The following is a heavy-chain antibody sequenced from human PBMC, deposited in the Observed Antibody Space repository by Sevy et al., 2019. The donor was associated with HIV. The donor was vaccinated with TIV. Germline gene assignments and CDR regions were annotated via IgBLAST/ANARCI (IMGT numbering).Heavy chain of an antibody. Sequence: GGSLRLSCAVSGFNFKIYSMSWVRQAPGKGLEWVSTLSFGCGKINYADSVKGRFIISSDDSKNTLYLQMNSLRAEDTAVYFCAREGCTRPHDYWCQGTLVTVSS. CDR3: AREGCTRPHDY. V-gene: IGHV3-23*01. CDR1: GFNFKIYS. CDR2: LSFGCGKI. J-gene: IGHJ4*02. D-gene: IGHD2-8*01.